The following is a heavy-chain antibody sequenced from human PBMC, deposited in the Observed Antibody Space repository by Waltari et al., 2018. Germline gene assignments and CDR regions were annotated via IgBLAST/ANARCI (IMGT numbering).Heavy chain of an antibody. CDR3: ASDDDYCSGTTCHRQDY. Sequence: VQLQESGPGLVKPSETLSLTCTVSGGSITSYYWNWIRQPAGKGLEWIGRIYPSGSTIYNPSLMSRVTVSVDTSKNQISLKLSSVTAADTAVYFRASDDDYCSGTTCHRQDYWGQGTRVTVSS. CDR2: IYPSGST. J-gene: IGHJ4*02. V-gene: IGHV4-4*07. CDR1: GGSITSYY. D-gene: IGHD2-15*01.